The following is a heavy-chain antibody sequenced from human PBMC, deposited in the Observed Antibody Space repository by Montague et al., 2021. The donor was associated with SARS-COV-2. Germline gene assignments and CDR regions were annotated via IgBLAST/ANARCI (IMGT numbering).Heavy chain of an antibody. J-gene: IGHJ6*02. CDR1: GFSISSGFYC. V-gene: IGHV4-31*03. CDR3: AREKSYYCSSTSCYDDYYYYYGVDV. CDR2: IYYSGST. Sequence: TLSLTCSVSGFSISSGFYCAGSRQHPGKGLEWIGYIYYSGSTYYNPSFKSRVTISADTSKNQYSLKLISVTAAATAVYYCAREKSYYCSSTSCYDDYYYYYGVDVWGQGTTVTVSS. D-gene: IGHD2-2*01.